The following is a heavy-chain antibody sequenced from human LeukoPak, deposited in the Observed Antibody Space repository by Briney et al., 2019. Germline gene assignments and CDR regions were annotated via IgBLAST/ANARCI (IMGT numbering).Heavy chain of an antibody. CDR1: GFTFSSYA. CDR3: AKDPHYSGWYATPRFDY. Sequence: GGSLRLSCAASGFTFSSYAMSWVRQAPGKGLEWVSAISGSGGSTYYADSVKGRFTISRDNSKNTLYLQMNSLRAEDTAVYYCAKDPHYSGWYATPRFDYWGQGTLVTVSS. V-gene: IGHV3-23*01. J-gene: IGHJ4*02. D-gene: IGHD6-19*01. CDR2: ISGSGGST.